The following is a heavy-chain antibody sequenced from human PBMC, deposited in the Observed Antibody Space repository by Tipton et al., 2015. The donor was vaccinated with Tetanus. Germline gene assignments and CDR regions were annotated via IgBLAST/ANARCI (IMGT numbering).Heavy chain of an antibody. CDR1: VGAIIDSY. CDR3: ARDNRVPLRFGELLEFYYYYGMDV. V-gene: IGHV4-59*01. J-gene: IGHJ6*02. Sequence: TLSLTCTVSVGAIIDSYWGWIRQSPGKGLEWIGYIYYSGSTNYNPSLKSRVTISVDTSKNQFSLKLSSVTAADTAVYYCARDNRVPLRFGELLEFYYYYGMDVWGQGTTVTVSS. CDR2: IYYSGST. D-gene: IGHD3-10*01.